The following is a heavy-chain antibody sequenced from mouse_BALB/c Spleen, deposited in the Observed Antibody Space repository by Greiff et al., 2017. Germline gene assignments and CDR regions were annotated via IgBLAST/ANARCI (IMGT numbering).Heavy chain of an antibody. Sequence: EVKLVESGGGLVKPGGSLKLSCAASGFTFSSYAMSWVRQSPEKRLEWVAEISSGGSYTYYPDTVTGRFTISRDNAKNTLYLEMSSLRSEDTAMYYCARDNYDYDGYAMDYWGQGTSVTVSS. CDR3: ARDNYDYDGYAMDY. J-gene: IGHJ4*01. CDR1: GFTFSSYA. V-gene: IGHV5-9-4*01. CDR2: ISSGGSYT. D-gene: IGHD2-4*01.